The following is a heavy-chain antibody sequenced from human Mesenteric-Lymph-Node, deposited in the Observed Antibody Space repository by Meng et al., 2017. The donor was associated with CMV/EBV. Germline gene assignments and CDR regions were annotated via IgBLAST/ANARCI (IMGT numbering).Heavy chain of an antibody. Sequence: ASGFTFSTYWMHWVRQAPGKGLMWVERINGGGRDTEYADYVKGRFTISRDNAKNTLYMQMTSLRAEDTAVYYCAKGGCSGTSCLDYWGQGTLVTVSS. CDR1: GFTFSTYW. D-gene: IGHD2-2*01. J-gene: IGHJ4*02. V-gene: IGHV3-74*01. CDR3: AKGGCSGTSCLDY. CDR2: INGGGRDT.